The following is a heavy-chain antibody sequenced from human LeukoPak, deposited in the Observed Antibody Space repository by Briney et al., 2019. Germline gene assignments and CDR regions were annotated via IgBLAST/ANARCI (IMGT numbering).Heavy chain of an antibody. CDR1: GFPFSRYA. CDR3: ANRPGGMAPYCLDY. CDR2: ISDSGAST. V-gene: IGHV3-23*01. J-gene: IGHJ4*02. D-gene: IGHD4-23*01. Sequence: PGGSLRLSCAASGFPFSRYAMSWVRQAPGKGLEWVSTISDSGASTYYADSVKGRFTISRDNSKNTLYLQMNSLSAEDTAMYHCANRPGGMAPYCLDYWGQGTLVIVPS.